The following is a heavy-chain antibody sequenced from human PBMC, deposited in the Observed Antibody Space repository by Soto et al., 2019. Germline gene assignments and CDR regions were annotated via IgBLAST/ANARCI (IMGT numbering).Heavy chain of an antibody. Sequence: ASVKVSFKASCYTFTSYCISWFRQALGQGLEVMGWISAYNGNTNYAQKLQGRVTMTTDTSTSTAYMELRSLRSDDTAVYYCARAPSLIVVAVFDYWGQGTLVTVSS. CDR3: ARAPSLIVVAVFDY. D-gene: IGHD3-22*01. CDR1: CYTFTSYC. V-gene: IGHV1-18*04. J-gene: IGHJ4*02. CDR2: ISAYNGNT.